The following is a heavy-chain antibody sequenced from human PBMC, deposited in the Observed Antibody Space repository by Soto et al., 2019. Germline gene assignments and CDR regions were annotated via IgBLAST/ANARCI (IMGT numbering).Heavy chain of an antibody. D-gene: IGHD3-22*01. CDR2: ISGSGGST. V-gene: IGHV3-23*01. Sequence: PGGSLRLSCAASGFTFSSYAMSWVRQAPGKGLEWVSAISGSGGSTYYADSVKGRFTISRDNSKNTLYLQMNSLRAEDTAVYYCAKDAPHYYDSSGYFDYWGQGTLVTVSS. CDR3: AKDAPHYYDSSGYFDY. J-gene: IGHJ4*02. CDR1: GFTFSSYA.